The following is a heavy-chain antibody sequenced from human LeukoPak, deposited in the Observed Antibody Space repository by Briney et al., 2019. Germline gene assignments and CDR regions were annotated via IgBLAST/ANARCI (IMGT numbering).Heavy chain of an antibody. D-gene: IGHD6-6*01. CDR3: ARATEGYSSSVVYMDV. Sequence: SETLSLTCAVYDGSFTDYHWTWIRQPPGKGLEWIGEINHSGSTRYSPSLKSRVTISVDTPKNQFSLKLSSVTAADTAVYYCARATEGYSSSVVYMDVWGEGTTVTVSS. CDR2: INHSGST. J-gene: IGHJ6*03. CDR1: DGSFTDYH. V-gene: IGHV4-34*01.